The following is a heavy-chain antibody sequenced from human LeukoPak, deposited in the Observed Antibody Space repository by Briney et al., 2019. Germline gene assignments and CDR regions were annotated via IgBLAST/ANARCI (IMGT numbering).Heavy chain of an antibody. Sequence: GASVKVSCKASGFTFTSSAVQWVRQARGQRLEWIGWINAGNGNTKYSQKFQGRVTITRDTSASTAYMELSSLRSEDTAVYYCARNELVSGWYQEYFQHWGQGTLVTVSS. J-gene: IGHJ1*01. CDR1: GFTFTSSA. CDR3: ARNELVSGWYQEYFQH. D-gene: IGHD6-13*01. V-gene: IGHV1-3*01. CDR2: INAGNGNT.